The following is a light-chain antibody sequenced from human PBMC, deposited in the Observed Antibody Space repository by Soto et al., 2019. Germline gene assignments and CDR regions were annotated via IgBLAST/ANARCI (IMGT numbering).Light chain of an antibody. V-gene: IGKV3-20*01. CDR1: QSVSSSY. CDR3: QQYGSSPWT. Sequence: EIVLTQSPGTLSWSPGERATLSCWASQSVSSSYLAWYQQKPGQAPRLLIYGASSRATGIPDRVSGSGSGTDFTLTISRLEPEDFAVYYCQQYGSSPWTFGQGTKVEIK. CDR2: GAS. J-gene: IGKJ1*01.